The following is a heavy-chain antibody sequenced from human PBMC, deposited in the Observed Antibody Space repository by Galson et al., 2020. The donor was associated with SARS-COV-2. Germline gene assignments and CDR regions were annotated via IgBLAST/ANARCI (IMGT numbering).Heavy chain of an antibody. CDR2: INPNSGGT. V-gene: IGHV1-2*02. J-gene: IGHJ6*02. CDR1: GYTFTGYY. CDR3: ARVGTAAGLYYSSGMDV. Sequence: ASVKVSCKASGYTFTGYYMHWVRQAPGQGLEWMGWINPNSGGTNYAQKFQGRVTMTRDTSISTAYMELSRLRSDDTAVYYCARVGTAAGLYYSSGMDVWGQGTTATVSS. D-gene: IGHD6-13*01.